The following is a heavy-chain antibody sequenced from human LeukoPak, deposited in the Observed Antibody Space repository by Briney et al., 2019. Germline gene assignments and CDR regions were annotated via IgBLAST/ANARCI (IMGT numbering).Heavy chain of an antibody. CDR3: AKGVSTRPLYYFDY. V-gene: IGHV3-23*01. D-gene: IGHD6-6*01. CDR2: ISASGAST. Sequence: PGGSLRLSCAASGFTFSSYAMNWVRQAPGKGLEWVSVISASGASTYNADSVKGRFTIPRDNSKNTLYLQMNSLRVEDTALYFCAKGVSTRPLYYFDYWGQGTLVTVPS. CDR1: GFTFSSYA. J-gene: IGHJ4*02.